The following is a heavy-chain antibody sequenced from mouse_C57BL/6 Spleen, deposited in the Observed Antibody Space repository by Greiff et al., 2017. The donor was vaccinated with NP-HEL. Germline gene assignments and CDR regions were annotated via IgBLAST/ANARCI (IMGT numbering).Heavy chain of an antibody. CDR2: IHPNSGST. Sequence: QVQLQQSGAELVKPGASVKLSCKASGYTFTSYWMHWVKQRPGQGLEWIGMIHPNSGSTNYNEKFKSKATLTVDKSSSTAYMQLSSLTSEDSAVYYCARWAYYSNFYAMDYWGQGTSVTVSS. CDR1: GYTFTSYW. J-gene: IGHJ4*01. V-gene: IGHV1-64*01. D-gene: IGHD2-5*01. CDR3: ARWAYYSNFYAMDY.